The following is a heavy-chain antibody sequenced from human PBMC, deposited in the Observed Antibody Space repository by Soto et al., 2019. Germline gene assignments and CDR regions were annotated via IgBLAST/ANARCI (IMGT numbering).Heavy chain of an antibody. V-gene: IGHV4-34*01. Sequence: SETLSLTCAVYGGSFSGYYWSWIRQPPGKGLEWIGEINHSGSTNYNPSLKSRVTISVDTSKNQFPLKLSSVTAADTAVYYCARGGLLLWFGELSPNWFDPWGQGTLVTVSS. CDR3: ARGGLLLWFGELSPNWFDP. CDR1: GGSFSGYY. D-gene: IGHD3-10*01. CDR2: INHSGST. J-gene: IGHJ5*02.